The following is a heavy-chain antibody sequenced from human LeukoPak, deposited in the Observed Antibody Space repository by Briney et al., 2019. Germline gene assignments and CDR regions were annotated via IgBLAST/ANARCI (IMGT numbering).Heavy chain of an antibody. CDR3: ARALPYSSSWYDSGFNTYYFDY. J-gene: IGHJ4*02. D-gene: IGHD6-13*01. CDR2: MNPNSGNT. CDR1: GYTFTSYD. Sequence: ASVKVSCKASGYTFTSYDINWVRQATGQGLEWMGWMNPNSGNTGYAQKFQGRVTMTRNISISTAYMELSSLRSEDTAVYYCARALPYSSSWYDSGFNTYYFDYWGQGTLVTVSS. V-gene: IGHV1-8*01.